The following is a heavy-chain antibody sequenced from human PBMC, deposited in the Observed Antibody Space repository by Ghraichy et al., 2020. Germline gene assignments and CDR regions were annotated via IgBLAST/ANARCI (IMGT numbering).Heavy chain of an antibody. V-gene: IGHV4-59*01. CDR1: GGSISSYY. CDR3: ARELWAAPITIFGVVTANWFDP. D-gene: IGHD3-3*01. Sequence: SQTLSLTCTVSGGSISSYYWSWIRQPPGKGLEWIGYIYYSGSTNYNPSLKSRVTISVDTSKNQFSLKLSSVTAADTAVYYCARELWAAPITIFGVVTANWFDPWGQGTLVTVSS. CDR2: IYYSGST. J-gene: IGHJ5*02.